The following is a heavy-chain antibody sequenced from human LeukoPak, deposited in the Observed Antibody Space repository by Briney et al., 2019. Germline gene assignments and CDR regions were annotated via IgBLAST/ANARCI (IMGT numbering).Heavy chain of an antibody. D-gene: IGHD3-16*02. CDR2: IYHSGST. V-gene: IGHV4-30-2*01. J-gene: IGHJ4*02. CDR1: GGSISSGGYY. CDR3: ARGSPFMITFGGVITN. Sequence: SQTLSLTCTVSGGSISSGGYYWSWIRQPPGKGLEWIGYIYHSGSTYYNPSLKSRVTISVDRSKNQFSLKLSSVTAADTAVYYCARGSPFMITFGGVITNWGQGTLVTVSS.